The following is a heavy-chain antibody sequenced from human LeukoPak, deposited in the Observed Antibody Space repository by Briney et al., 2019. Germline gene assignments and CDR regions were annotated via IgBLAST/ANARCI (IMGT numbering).Heavy chain of an antibody. Sequence: GGSLRLSCAASGFTFSDYYMSWVRQAPGKGLEWVSFIYSVTTHYSDSVKGRFTTSIDNSKHTLYLQMNSLRAEDTAVYYCARRAGAYSHPYDYWGQGTLVTVSS. CDR3: ARRAGAYSHPYDY. D-gene: IGHD4/OR15-4a*01. V-gene: IGHV3-53*01. CDR2: IYSVTT. CDR1: GFTFSDYY. J-gene: IGHJ4*02.